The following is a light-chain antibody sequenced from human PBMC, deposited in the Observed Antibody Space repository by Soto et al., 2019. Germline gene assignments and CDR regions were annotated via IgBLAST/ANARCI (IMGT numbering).Light chain of an antibody. CDR3: QQYSNTPQT. J-gene: IGKJ1*01. Sequence: IVMTQSPDSLAVSLGERATINCKSSQSVLYSPNNKNYLAWYQQKPGQPPKLLVYWASTRESGVPDRFSGSGSGTDFTLTINSLQAEDVAVYYCQQYSNTPQTFGQGTKVEIK. CDR2: WAS. CDR1: QSVLYSPNNKNY. V-gene: IGKV4-1*01.